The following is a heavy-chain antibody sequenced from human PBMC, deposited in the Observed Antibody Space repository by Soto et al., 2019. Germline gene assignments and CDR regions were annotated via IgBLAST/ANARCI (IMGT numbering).Heavy chain of an antibody. J-gene: IGHJ4*02. V-gene: IGHV3-74*01. CDR3: AREDLLYAGYFPFDY. CDR2: INSDGSST. D-gene: IGHD3-9*01. Sequence: EVQLVESGGGLVQPGGSLRLSCAASGSTFSSYWMHWVRQAPGKGLVWVSRINSDGSSTSYADSVKGRFTISRDNAKNTLYLQMNSLRAEDTAVYHCAREDLLYAGYFPFDYWGQGTLVTVSS. CDR1: GSTFSSYW.